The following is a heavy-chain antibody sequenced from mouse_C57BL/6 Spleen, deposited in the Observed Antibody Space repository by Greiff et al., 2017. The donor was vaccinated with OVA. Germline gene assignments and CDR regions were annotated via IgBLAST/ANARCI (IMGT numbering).Heavy chain of an antibody. CDR1: GYSITSGYY. J-gene: IGHJ4*01. Sequence: EVQLQESGPGLVKPSQSLSLTCSVTGYSITSGYYWNWIRQFPGNKLEWMGYISYDGSNNYNPSLKNRISIPRDTSKNQFFLKLNSVTTEDTATYDCARAGWLLREAMDYWGQGTSVTVSS. CDR2: ISYDGSN. CDR3: ARAGWLLREAMDY. V-gene: IGHV3-6*01. D-gene: IGHD2-3*01.